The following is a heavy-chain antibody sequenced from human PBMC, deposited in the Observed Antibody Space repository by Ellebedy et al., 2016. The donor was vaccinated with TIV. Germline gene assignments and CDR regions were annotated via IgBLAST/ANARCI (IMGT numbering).Heavy chain of an antibody. CDR1: GGSFSGYY. D-gene: IGHD3-22*01. J-gene: IGHJ6*02. CDR3: ARGLVYDSSGYYRSYYFYGMDV. Sequence: SETLSLTCAVYGGSFSGYYWSWIRQPPGKGLEWIGEINHSGSTNYNPSLKSRVTISVDTSKNQFSLKLSSVTAADTAVYYCARGLVYDSSGYYRSYYFYGMDVWGQGTTVTVSS. V-gene: IGHV4-34*01. CDR2: INHSGST.